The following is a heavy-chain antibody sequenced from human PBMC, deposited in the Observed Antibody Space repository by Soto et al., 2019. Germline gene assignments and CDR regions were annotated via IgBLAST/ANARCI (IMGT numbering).Heavy chain of an antibody. CDR3: ERSGHTFGGVI. Sequence: PSETLSLTCTVSGASMSNYYGSWIRQSPGKGLEHIGYGYYSGSTNYNPSLKSRVTISIDTSNNQFSLQLRSVTAADTAIYYCERSGHTFGGVIWGQGILVTVSS. V-gene: IGHV4-59*01. D-gene: IGHD3-16*01. J-gene: IGHJ4*02. CDR2: GYYSGST. CDR1: GASMSNYY.